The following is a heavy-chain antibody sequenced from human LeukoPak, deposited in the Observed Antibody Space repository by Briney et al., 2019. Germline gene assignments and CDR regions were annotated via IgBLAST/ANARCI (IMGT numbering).Heavy chain of an antibody. V-gene: IGHV1-2*02. J-gene: IGHJ3*02. CDR1: GYTFTGYY. CDR3: ARGAQLPDAFDI. CDR2: INPNSGGT. D-gene: IGHD2-2*01. Sequence: ASLKVSCKASGYTFTGYYMHWVRQAPGQGLEWMVWINPNSGGTNYAQKFQGRVTMTRDTSISTAYMELSRLRSDDTAVYYCARGAQLPDAFDIWGQGTMVTVSS.